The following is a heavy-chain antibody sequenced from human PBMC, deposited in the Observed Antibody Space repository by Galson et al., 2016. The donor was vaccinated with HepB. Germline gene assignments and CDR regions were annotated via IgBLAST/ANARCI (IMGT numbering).Heavy chain of an antibody. CDR2: IKPSGGNT. D-gene: IGHD1-14*01. J-gene: IGHJ4*02. CDR3: ARELDHSFYFDY. V-gene: IGHV1-46*02. CDR1: GYTFNTYN. Sequence: SVKVSCKASGYTFNTYNMHWVRQAPGQGLEWMGIIKPSGGNTIYAQKFQDRIPITRETSTSTVYMELISLTSADTAVYYCARELDHSFYFDYWGQGTLLTVSS.